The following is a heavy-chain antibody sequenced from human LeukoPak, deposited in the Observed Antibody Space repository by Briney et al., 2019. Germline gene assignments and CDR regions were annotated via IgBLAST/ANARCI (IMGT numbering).Heavy chain of an antibody. J-gene: IGHJ4*02. V-gene: IGHV3-64*01. D-gene: IGHD5-12*01. CDR2: ISHNGGST. Sequence: GGSLRLSCAASGFTFSSYAMHWVRQAPGKGLEYVSAISHNGGSTYYANSVKGRFTISRDNSKNTLYLQMGSLREEDMAVYYCAREGGYGGVFDYWGQGTLVTVSS. CDR1: GFTFSSYA. CDR3: AREGGYGGVFDY.